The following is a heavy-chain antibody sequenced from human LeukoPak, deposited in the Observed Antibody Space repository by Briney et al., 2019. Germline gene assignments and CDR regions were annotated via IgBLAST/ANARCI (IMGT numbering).Heavy chain of an antibody. Sequence: PSETLSLTCTVSGGSISSYYWSWIRQPPGKGLEWIGYIYYSGSTNYNPSLKSRVTISVDTSKNQFSLKLSSVTAADTAVYYCARCVSSDWYDNWGQGTLVTVSS. CDR2: IYYSGST. CDR3: ARCVSSDWYDN. V-gene: IGHV4-59*08. CDR1: GGSISSYY. D-gene: IGHD6-19*01. J-gene: IGHJ5*02.